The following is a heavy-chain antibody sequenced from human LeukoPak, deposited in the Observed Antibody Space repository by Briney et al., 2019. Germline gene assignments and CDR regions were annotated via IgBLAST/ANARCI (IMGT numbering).Heavy chain of an antibody. CDR1: GCTISNYW. V-gene: IGHV4-59*01. CDR3: ARDFLYSSDGENWFDP. CDR2: VFDSGGT. J-gene: IGHJ5*02. Sequence: SETLSLTCTVSGCTISNYWWSWIRQPPGKGLEWIGYVFDSGGTNCNPSLKSRVTISVYTSKNQFSLKLSSVTAADTAVYYCARDFLYSSDGENWFDPWGEGTLVTVSS. D-gene: IGHD6-19*01.